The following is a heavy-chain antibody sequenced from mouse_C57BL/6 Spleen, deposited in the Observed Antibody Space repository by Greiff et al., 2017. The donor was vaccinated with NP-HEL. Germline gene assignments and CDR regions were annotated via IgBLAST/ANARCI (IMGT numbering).Heavy chain of an antibody. V-gene: IGHV1-81*01. CDR2: IYPRSGNT. Sequence: VQLQQSGAELARPGASVKLSCKASGYTFTSYGISWVKQRTGQGLEWIGEIYPRSGNTYYNEKFKGKATLTADKSSSTAYREVRSLTSKDAAVYFCARYNGSSYNCDYWGQGTTLTVSS. D-gene: IGHD1-1*01. CDR1: GYTFTSYG. J-gene: IGHJ2*01. CDR3: ARYNGSSYNCDY.